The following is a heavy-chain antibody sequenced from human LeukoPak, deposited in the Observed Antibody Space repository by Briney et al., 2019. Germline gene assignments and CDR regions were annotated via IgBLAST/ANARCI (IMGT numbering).Heavy chain of an antibody. CDR3: AKRSGGYCSSTSCYPPYYMDV. D-gene: IGHD2-2*01. V-gene: IGHV3-23*01. Sequence: GGSLTLSCAASGCTFSSYAMSWVRQAPGKGLEWVSAISGSGGSTYYAYSVKGRFTISRDNSKNTLYLQMNSLRAEDTAVYYCAKRSGGYCSSTSCYPPYYMDVWGKGTTVTVSS. CDR2: ISGSGGST. J-gene: IGHJ6*03. CDR1: GCTFSSYA.